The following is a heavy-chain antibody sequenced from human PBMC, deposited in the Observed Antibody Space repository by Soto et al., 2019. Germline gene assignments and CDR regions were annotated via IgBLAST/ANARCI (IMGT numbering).Heavy chain of an antibody. CDR1: GYTFTGYY. CDR2: INPHRGGT. CDR3: ARPLDHAGYNFDY. V-gene: IGHV1-2*02. Sequence: DSVKVSCKTSGYTFTGYYMHWVRQAPGQGLEWLGWINPHRGGTNSAQKFEGRVTMTRDTSINTAYMELSRLRSDDTAVYYCARPLDHAGYNFDYWGQGALVTVSS. J-gene: IGHJ4*02. D-gene: IGHD5-12*01.